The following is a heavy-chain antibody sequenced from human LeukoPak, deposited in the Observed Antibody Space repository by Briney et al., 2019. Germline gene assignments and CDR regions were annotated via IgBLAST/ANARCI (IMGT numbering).Heavy chain of an antibody. CDR2: IKSKAHGGTT. CDR3: AKHIQYSYGYKTSFDY. D-gene: IGHD5-18*01. V-gene: IGHV3-15*01. Sequence: GGSLRLSCAASGFTFSNAWMHWVRQAPGKGLEWVGRIKSKAHGGTTDYAAPVKGRFTISRDDSKNTLYLQMNSLRAEDTAVYYCAKHIQYSYGYKTSFDYWGQGTLVTVSS. J-gene: IGHJ4*02. CDR1: GFTFSNAW.